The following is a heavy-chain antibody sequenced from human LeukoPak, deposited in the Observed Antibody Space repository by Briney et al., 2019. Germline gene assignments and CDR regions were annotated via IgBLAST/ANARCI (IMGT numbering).Heavy chain of an antibody. V-gene: IGHV1-2*06. CDR1: GGTFSSYA. Sequence: ASVKVSCKASGGTFSSYAISWVRQAPGQGLEWMGRLNPSSGSTNNAQKFQDRVTMTRDTSISTAYMELSSLRSDDTAVYYCAREMGGDSAYGEDVWGQGTTVIVSS. J-gene: IGHJ6*02. CDR2: LNPSSGST. CDR3: AREMGGDSAYGEDV. D-gene: IGHD4-17*01.